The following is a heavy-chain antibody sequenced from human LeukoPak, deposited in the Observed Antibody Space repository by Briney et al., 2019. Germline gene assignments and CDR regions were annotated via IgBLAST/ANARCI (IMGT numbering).Heavy chain of an antibody. CDR2: MNPNSGNT. J-gene: IGHJ3*02. CDR3: ARAQSGSDLDAFDI. Sequence: ASVKVSCKASGYTFTSYDINWVRQATGQGLEWMGWMNPNSGNTGYAQKFQGRVTMTRNTSISTAYMELSSLRSKDTAVYYCARAQSGSDLDAFDIWGQGTMVTVSS. V-gene: IGHV1-8*01. D-gene: IGHD5-12*01. CDR1: GYTFTSYD.